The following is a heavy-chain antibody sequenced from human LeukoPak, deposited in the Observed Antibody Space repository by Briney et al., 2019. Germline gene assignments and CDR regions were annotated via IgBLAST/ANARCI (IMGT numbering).Heavy chain of an antibody. J-gene: IGHJ4*02. CDR3: ARDSPRSDTAFGY. D-gene: IGHD5-18*01. CDR1: GGSISSYY. V-gene: IGHV4-59*01. Sequence: PSETLSLTCTVSGGSISSYYWSWLRQPPGKGLEWIGYIYYSGSTNYNPSLKSRVTISVDTSKNQFSLKLSSVTAADTAVYYCARDSPRSDTAFGYWGQGTLVTVSS. CDR2: IYYSGST.